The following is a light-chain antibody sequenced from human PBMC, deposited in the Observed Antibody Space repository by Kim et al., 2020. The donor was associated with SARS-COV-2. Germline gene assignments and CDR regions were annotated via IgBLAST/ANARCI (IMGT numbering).Light chain of an antibody. CDR3: QQRSDWPLT. J-gene: IGKJ4*01. CDR2: DVS. V-gene: IGKV3-11*01. Sequence: EIVLTQSPATLSLSPGERATLSCRASQSVRSYLAWYQQKPGQAPRLLIHDVSDRAPGIPGRFSGSGSGTDFSLSISSLEPEDFAVYYCQQRSDWPLTFGGGTKVDIK. CDR1: QSVRSY.